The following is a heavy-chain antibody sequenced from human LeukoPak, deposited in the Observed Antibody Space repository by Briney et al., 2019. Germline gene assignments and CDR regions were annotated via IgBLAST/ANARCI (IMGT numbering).Heavy chain of an antibody. D-gene: IGHD4-17*01. CDR1: GGTFSSYA. CDR3: ARDYGDYRYFDY. V-gene: IGHV1-69*01. CDR2: IIPIFCTA. Sequence: SVKVSCKASGGTFSSYAISWVRQAPGQGLEWGGGIIPIFCTANYAQKFQGRVTITADESTSTAYMELSSLRSEDTAVYYCARDYGDYRYFDYWGQGTLVTVSS. J-gene: IGHJ4*02.